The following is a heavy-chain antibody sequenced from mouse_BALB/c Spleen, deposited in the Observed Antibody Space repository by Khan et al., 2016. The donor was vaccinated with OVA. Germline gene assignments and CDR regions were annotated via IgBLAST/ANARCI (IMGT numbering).Heavy chain of an antibody. D-gene: IGHD1-3*01. Sequence: QVQLQQSGAELAKPGASVKMYCKASGYTFTTYWMHWVKQRPGQGLEWIGYINPTSGYTDYNQKIKDKATLTADKSSSTAYMQLSSLTSDDSAVYYCARDNIDYWGQGPTPTVSS. CDR1: GYTFTTYW. CDR3: ARDNIDY. CDR2: INPTSGYT. V-gene: IGHV1-7*01. J-gene: IGHJ2*01.